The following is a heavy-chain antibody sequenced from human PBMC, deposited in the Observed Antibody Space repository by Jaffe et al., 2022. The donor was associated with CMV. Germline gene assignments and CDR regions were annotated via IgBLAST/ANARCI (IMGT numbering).Heavy chain of an antibody. J-gene: IGHJ6*03. CDR3: AKGRESRYYSYTMGV. CDR2: VPAGGSAT. D-gene: IGHD2-15*01. V-gene: IGHV3-23*04. Sequence: EMQLEESGGGLVQPGGSLRLSCAASGFSFSDYAMAWVRQAPGRGLEWVATVPAGGSATYYTDSVRRRFTISRDNSKDTLYLQMDSLRVEDTAVYYCAKGRESRYYSYTMGVWGKGATVTVSS. CDR1: GFSFSDYA.